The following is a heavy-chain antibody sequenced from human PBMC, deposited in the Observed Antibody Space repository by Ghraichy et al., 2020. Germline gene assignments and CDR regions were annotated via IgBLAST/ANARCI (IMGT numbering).Heavy chain of an antibody. Sequence: SETLYLTCTASGTSMNSGGYYWTWIRQRPGEGLEWIGFIYYSGSTYYNPSLESRLRISIDTSKNQFSLRLAPVTPADTAIYFCARDRGYRGSETQNWFDSWGQGTLVTVSS. CDR1: GTSMNSGGYY. D-gene: IGHD5-12*01. V-gene: IGHV4-31*03. CDR2: IYYSGST. J-gene: IGHJ5*01. CDR3: ARDRGYRGSETQNWFDS.